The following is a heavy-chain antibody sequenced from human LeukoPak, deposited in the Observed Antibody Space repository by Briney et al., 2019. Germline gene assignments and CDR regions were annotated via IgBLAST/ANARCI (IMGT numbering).Heavy chain of an antibody. CDR1: GYTFTSYA. CDR2: INTNTGDP. V-gene: IGHV7-4-1*02. Sequence: ASVRVSCEASGYTFTSYAMNWVRQAPGQGLEWMGWINTNTGDPTYAQGFTGRFVFSLDTSVSTAYLQISSLKAEDTAVYYCAREGVGRRRWLQGTGDDAFYIRGQGTMVTVSS. D-gene: IGHD5-24*01. J-gene: IGHJ3*02. CDR3: AREGVGRRRWLQGTGDDAFYI.